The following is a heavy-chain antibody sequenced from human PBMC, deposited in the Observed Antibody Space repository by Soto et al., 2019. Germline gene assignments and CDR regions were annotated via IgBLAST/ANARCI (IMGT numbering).Heavy chain of an antibody. CDR3: ARTMGIAAAGHYYYGMDV. Sequence: QVQLQESGPGLVKPSQTLSLTCTVSGGSISSGDYYWSWIRQPPGKGLEWIGYIYYSGSTYYNPSLKSRVTISVDTSKNQFSLKLSSVTAADTAVYYCARTMGIAAAGHYYYGMDVWGQGTTVTVSS. D-gene: IGHD6-13*01. CDR2: IYYSGST. J-gene: IGHJ6*02. CDR1: GGSISSGDYY. V-gene: IGHV4-30-4*01.